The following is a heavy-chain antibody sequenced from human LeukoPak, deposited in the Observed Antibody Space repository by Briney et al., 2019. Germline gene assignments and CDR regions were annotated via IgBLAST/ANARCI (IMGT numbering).Heavy chain of an antibody. D-gene: IGHD3-10*01. J-gene: IGHJ3*02. V-gene: IGHV1-2*02. CDR2: INPNSGGT. Sequence: ASVKVSRKASGYTFTGYYMHWVRQAPGQGLEWMGWINPNSGGTNYAQKFQGRVTMTRDTSISTAYMELSRLRSDDTAVYYCARDNDYGSGSYYNGAPDAFDIWGQGTMVTVSS. CDR1: GYTFTGYY. CDR3: ARDNDYGSGSYYNGAPDAFDI.